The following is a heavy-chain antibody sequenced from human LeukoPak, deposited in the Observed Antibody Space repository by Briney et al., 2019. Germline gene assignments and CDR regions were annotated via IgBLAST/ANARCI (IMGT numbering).Heavy chain of an antibody. CDR1: GYSFTSYH. J-gene: IGHJ4*02. CDR3: ARGLGSGSRYPFDY. Sequence: EASVKVSCKASGYSFTSYHIQWMRQAPGQGLEWMGWINPNNGGTNFAQKFQGRVTMTRDTSISTAYTDLSGLIFDDTAVYYCARGLGSGSRYPFDYWGQGTLVTVSS. V-gene: IGHV1-2*02. D-gene: IGHD3-10*01. CDR2: INPNNGGT.